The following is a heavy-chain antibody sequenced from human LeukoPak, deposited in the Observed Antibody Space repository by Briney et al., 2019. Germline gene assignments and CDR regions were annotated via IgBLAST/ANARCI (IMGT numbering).Heavy chain of an antibody. J-gene: IGHJ5*02. D-gene: IGHD3-22*01. Sequence: SETLSLTCTVSGGSISSGDYYWSWIRQPPGMGLEWIGYIYYSGTTHYNPSLKSRLTISVDTSKNQFSLKLSSVTAADTAVYYCARPTYYYDSSGNWFDPWGQGTLVTVSS. CDR3: ARPTYYYDSSGNWFDP. CDR2: IYYSGTT. V-gene: IGHV4-30-4*01. CDR1: GGSISSGDYY.